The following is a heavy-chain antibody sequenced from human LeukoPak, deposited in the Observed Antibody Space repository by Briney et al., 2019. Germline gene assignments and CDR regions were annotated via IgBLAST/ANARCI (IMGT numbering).Heavy chain of an antibody. CDR1: GGSFSGYY. CDR3: ARGLWGYYYMDV. CDR2: IYYSGST. Sequence: SETLSLTCAVYGGSFSGYYWSWIRQPPGNGLEWIGSIYYSGSTNYNPSLKSRVTISVDTSKNQFSLKLSSVTAADTAVYYCARGLWGYYYMDVWGKGTTVTISS. J-gene: IGHJ6*03. D-gene: IGHD2-21*01. V-gene: IGHV4-34*01.